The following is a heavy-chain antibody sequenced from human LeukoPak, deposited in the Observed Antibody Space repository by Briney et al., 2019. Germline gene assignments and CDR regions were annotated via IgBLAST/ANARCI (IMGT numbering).Heavy chain of an antibody. Sequence: SETLSLTCTVSGGSISSSSYYWGWIRQPPGRGLEWIGSIYYSGSTYYNPSLKSRVTISVDTSKNQFSLKLSSVTAADTAVYYCARQGAFNYWGQGTLVTVSS. CDR3: ARQGAFNY. D-gene: IGHD3-16*01. V-gene: IGHV4-39*01. CDR1: GGSISSSSYY. CDR2: IYYSGST. J-gene: IGHJ4*02.